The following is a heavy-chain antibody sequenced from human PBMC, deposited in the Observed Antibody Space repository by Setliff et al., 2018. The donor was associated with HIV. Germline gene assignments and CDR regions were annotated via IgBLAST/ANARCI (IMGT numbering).Heavy chain of an antibody. CDR3: ARNSPFPPSSGAHFDF. CDR1: GYSFTTYS. CDR2: IHTSTGKP. Sequence: ASVKVSCKASGYSFTTYSINWLRQAPGQGPEWMGWIHTSTGKPTYVRDFTGRFVFSLDTSVNTAFLQISDLNTEDTAVYYCARNSPFPPSSGAHFDFWGPGTLVTVSS. V-gene: IGHV7-4-1*02. J-gene: IGHJ4*02. D-gene: IGHD3-22*01.